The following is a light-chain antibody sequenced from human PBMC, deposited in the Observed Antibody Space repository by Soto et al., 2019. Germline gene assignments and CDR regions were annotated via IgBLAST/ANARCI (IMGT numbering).Light chain of an antibody. CDR3: CSYVGASIYV. V-gene: IGLV2-23*01. CDR1: TSFVGTYHV. J-gene: IGLJ1*01. Sequence: QSALTQPASVSGSAGQSITISCTGTTSFVGTYHVVSWYQQHPGKAPQVRIYEGTKRPPGVSNRFSGSTSGSTASLTISGLQPEDEADYSCCSYVGASIYVFGTGTKVTVL. CDR2: EGT.